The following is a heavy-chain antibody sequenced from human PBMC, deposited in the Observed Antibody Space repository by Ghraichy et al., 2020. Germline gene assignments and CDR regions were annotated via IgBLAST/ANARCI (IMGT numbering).Heavy chain of an antibody. CDR1: GGSVSSGSFY. J-gene: IGHJ6*02. V-gene: IGHV4-61*01. CDR2: INHSGST. Sequence: SETLSLTCTVSGGSVSSGSFYWSWIRQPPGKGLEWIGYINHSGSTKYKPSLKSRVTISVDTSKNQFSLNLSSVTAADTAVYYCARADSSGYFEVDYYGLDVWGQGTTVTVSS. CDR3: ARADSSGYFEVDYYGLDV. D-gene: IGHD3-22*01.